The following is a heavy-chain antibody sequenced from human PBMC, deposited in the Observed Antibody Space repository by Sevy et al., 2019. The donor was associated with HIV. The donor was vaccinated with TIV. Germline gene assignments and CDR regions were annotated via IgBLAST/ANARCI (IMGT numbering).Heavy chain of an antibody. Sequence: GGSLRLSCTASGFTFTTYTMNWVRQAPGKGLEWVAYISSSSSSIFYADSVKGRFTISRDNAKSSLYLQMNDLRAEDTAVYYCARDEQTYGDYDYFDYWGQGTLVTVSS. CDR1: GFTFTTYT. CDR3: ARDEQTYGDYDYFDY. J-gene: IGHJ4*02. CDR2: ISSSSSSI. V-gene: IGHV3-48*01. D-gene: IGHD4-17*01.